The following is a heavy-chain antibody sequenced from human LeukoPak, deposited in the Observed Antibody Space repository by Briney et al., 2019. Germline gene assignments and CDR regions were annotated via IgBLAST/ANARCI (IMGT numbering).Heavy chain of an antibody. J-gene: IGHJ4*02. CDR1: GFTFSSYA. Sequence: GGSLRLSCAASGFTFSSYAMSWVRQAPGKGLEWVSAISGSGGSTYYADSVKGRFTISRDNAKNSLYLQMNSLRAEDTAVYYCARDPGYYGSGSYYDPGYFDYWAQGTLVTVSS. CDR3: ARDPGYYGSGSYYDPGYFDY. CDR2: ISGSGGST. D-gene: IGHD3-10*01. V-gene: IGHV3-23*01.